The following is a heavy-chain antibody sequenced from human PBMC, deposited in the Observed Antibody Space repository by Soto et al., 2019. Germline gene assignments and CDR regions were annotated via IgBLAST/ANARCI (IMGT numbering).Heavy chain of an antibody. CDR3: ARYCQGRGTRQNWFDP. J-gene: IGHJ5*02. Sequence: ASVKVSCKASGYTFTSYGISWVRQAPGQGLEWMGWISAYNGNTNYAQKLQGRVTMNTDTSTSTAYMELRSLRSDDTAVYYCARYCQGRGTRQNWFDPWGQGTLVTVSS. V-gene: IGHV1-18*01. CDR2: ISAYNGNT. CDR1: GYTFTSYG. D-gene: IGHD1-26*01.